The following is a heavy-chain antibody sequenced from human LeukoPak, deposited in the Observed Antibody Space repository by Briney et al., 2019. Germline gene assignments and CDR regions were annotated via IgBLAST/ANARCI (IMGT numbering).Heavy chain of an antibody. V-gene: IGHV1-8*01. J-gene: IGHJ5*02. D-gene: IGHD1-14*01. CDR3: ARGPRNDP. CDR1: GYPFTTYE. Sequence: GASVKVSCKTSGYPFTTYEINWVRQAAGQGLECMGWVHPDTGYADYAQKFQGRVTMTSDTSISAAYMELSSLRSDDTAVYFCARGPRNDPWGQGTLVTVSS. CDR2: VHPDTGYA.